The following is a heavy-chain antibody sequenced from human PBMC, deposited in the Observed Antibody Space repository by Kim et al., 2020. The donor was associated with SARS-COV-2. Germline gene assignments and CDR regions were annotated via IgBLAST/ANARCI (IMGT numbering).Heavy chain of an antibody. D-gene: IGHD5-12*01. CDR2: ISSSGSTI. Sequence: GGSLRLSCAASGFTFSDYYMSWIRQAPGKGLEWVSYISSSGSTIYYADSVKGRFTISRDNAKNSLYLQMNSLRAEDTAVYYCARGRWWLRPSAWFDPWGQGTLVTVSS. CDR1: GFTFSDYY. J-gene: IGHJ5*02. CDR3: ARGRWWLRPSAWFDP. V-gene: IGHV3-11*01.